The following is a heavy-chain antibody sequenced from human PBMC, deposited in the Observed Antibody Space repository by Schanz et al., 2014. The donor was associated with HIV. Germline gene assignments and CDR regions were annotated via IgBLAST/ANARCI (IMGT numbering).Heavy chain of an antibody. CDR1: GFTFGVYA. Sequence: GQLVESGGGVVQPGGSLRLSCAASGFTFGVYAMHWAPQDPGKGVEWVAFGRYDGKNELYSESGKGRFTISRDDSKDLLYLLMSSLSPADTAVYYCAKEEWFRFDPWGQGTLVTVSS. J-gene: IGHJ5*02. V-gene: IGHV3-30*02. CDR2: GRYDGKNE. D-gene: IGHD3-3*01. CDR3: AKEEWFRFDP.